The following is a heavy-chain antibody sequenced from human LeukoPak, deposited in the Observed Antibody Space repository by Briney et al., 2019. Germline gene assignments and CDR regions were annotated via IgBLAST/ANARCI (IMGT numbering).Heavy chain of an antibody. J-gene: IGHJ4*02. D-gene: IGHD3-9*01. CDR1: GYTLTELS. CDR3: ATANFDWLLLFDY. Sequence: ATVKVFCKVSGYTLTELSMHWVRQAPGKGLEWMGGFDPEDGETIYAQKFQGRVTMTEDTSTDTAYMELSSLRSEDTAVYYCATANFDWLLLFDYWGQGTLVTVSS. V-gene: IGHV1-24*01. CDR2: FDPEDGET.